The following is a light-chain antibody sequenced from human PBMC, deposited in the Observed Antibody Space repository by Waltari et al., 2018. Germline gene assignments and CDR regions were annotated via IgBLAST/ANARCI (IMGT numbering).Light chain of an antibody. CDR1: QSISSY. V-gene: IGKV3-11*01. CDR2: DAS. Sequence: LVLTQSPATLSLSPGERAPLSCRARQSISSYLAWYQQKPGQAPRLLNYDASNRASVIPARFSGSGSGTDFTLTISNVEPEDFAVYYCQQRHDWPLNFGGGTKLEIK. CDR3: QQRHDWPLN. J-gene: IGKJ4*01.